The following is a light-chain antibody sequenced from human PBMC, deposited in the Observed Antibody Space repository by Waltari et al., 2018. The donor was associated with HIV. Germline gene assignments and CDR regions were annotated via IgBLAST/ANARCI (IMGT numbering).Light chain of an antibody. CDR3: QSYDSRNWV. CDR2: EAN. V-gene: IGLV6-57*02. CDR1: SGSIASNY. J-gene: IGLJ3*02. Sequence: NFMLTQPHSVSESPGKTVTISCTGSSGSIASNYVQWYQQRPGSAPTTVIYEANQRPSGVPERFSGSIDSSANSASLTIAGLKTEDEADNYCQSYDSRNWVFGGGTKLTVL.